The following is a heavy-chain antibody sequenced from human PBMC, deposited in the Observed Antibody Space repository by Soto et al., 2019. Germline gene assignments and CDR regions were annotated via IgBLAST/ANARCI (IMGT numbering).Heavy chain of an antibody. CDR1: GGTFSSYA. CDR2: IIPIFGTA. J-gene: IGHJ5*02. V-gene: IGHV1-69*01. Sequence: QVQLVQSGAEVKKPGSSVKVSCKASGGTFSSYAISWVRQAPGQGLEWMGGIIPIFGTANYAQKFQGRVTITADESTSTAYMELSSLRSEDTAVYYCARGRLGYCSGGSCYNRAWFDPWGQGTLVTFSS. D-gene: IGHD2-15*01. CDR3: ARGRLGYCSGGSCYNRAWFDP.